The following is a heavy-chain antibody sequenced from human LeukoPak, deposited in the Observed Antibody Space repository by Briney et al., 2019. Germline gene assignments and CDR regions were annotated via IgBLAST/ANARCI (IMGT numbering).Heavy chain of an antibody. J-gene: IGHJ3*02. CDR1: GGSISSYY. CDR2: IHYSGST. Sequence: AETLSLTCTVAGGSISSYYWSWIRQPPGKGLEWIGYIHYSGSTNYNPSLQSRVTISADTSKNHFSLKRSTATAADTAVYYCARAGGWGDFDICGEERMVVVSS. CDR3: ARAGGWGDFDI. D-gene: IGHD6-19*01. V-gene: IGHV4-59*08.